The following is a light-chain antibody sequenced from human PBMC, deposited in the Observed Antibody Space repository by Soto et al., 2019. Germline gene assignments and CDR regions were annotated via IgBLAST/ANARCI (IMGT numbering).Light chain of an antibody. Sequence: EIVLTQSPGSLSLSPGERATLSCRASQSVDSTFFAWYQKKPGQAPRLLNYGASKRATGVPDRGSGSGSGTDFPLTISRLGPDCLVVYYCQQCMCSVTFGQGTKVEI. V-gene: IGKV3-20*01. J-gene: IGKJ1*01. CDR2: GAS. CDR3: QQCMCSVT. CDR1: QSVDSTF.